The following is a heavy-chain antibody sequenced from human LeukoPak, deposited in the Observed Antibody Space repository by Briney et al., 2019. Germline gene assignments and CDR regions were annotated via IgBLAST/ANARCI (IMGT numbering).Heavy chain of an antibody. V-gene: IGHV3-23*01. CDR3: AKAFTTITARFDD. CDR2: ISGSGGTT. D-gene: IGHD6-6*01. CDR1: GFTFSSYA. Sequence: GGSLRLSCAASGFTFSSYAVNWVRQAPGKGLEWVSLISGSGGTTYYADSVKGRFTISRDTSKNTLYLQMNSLRAEDTAVYYCAKAFTTITARFDDWGQGTPVTVSS. J-gene: IGHJ4*02.